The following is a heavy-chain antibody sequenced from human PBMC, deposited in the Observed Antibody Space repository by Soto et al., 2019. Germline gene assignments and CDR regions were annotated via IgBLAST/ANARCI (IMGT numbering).Heavy chain of an antibody. D-gene: IGHD3-3*01. J-gene: IGHJ4*02. V-gene: IGHV1-69*06. CDR1: GGTFSSYA. CDR2: IIPIFGTA. CDR3: ARRASPGSFLAPAYHFDY. Sequence: SVKVSCKASGGTFSSYAISWVRQAPGQGLEWMGGIIPIFGTANYAQKFQGRVTITADKSTSTAYMELSSLRSEDTAVYYCARRASPGSFLAPAYHFDYWGQGTLVTVSS.